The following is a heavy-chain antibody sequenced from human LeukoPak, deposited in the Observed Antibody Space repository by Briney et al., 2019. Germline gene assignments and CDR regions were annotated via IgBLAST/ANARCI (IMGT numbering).Heavy chain of an antibody. Sequence: NYAQKFQGRVTMTRDTSTSTVYMELSSLRSEDTAVYYCARDSSGWARFDYWGQGTLVTVSS. J-gene: IGHJ4*02. CDR3: ARDSSGWARFDY. D-gene: IGHD6-19*01. V-gene: IGHV1-46*01.